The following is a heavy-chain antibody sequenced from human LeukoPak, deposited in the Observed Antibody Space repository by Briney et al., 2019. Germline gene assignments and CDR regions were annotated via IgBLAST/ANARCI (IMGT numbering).Heavy chain of an antibody. V-gene: IGHV3-30*02. D-gene: IGHD3-16*01. Sequence: HSGGSLRLSCAASGFTVSSNYMSWVRKAPGKGLEWVTFIQYDGSDKYYADSVKGRFTISRDNSKNTLYLQMNSLRAEDTAVYYCAKDALGGGYYYYYYMDVWGKGTTVTVSS. J-gene: IGHJ6*03. CDR1: GFTVSSNY. CDR3: AKDALGGGYYYYYYMDV. CDR2: IQYDGSDK.